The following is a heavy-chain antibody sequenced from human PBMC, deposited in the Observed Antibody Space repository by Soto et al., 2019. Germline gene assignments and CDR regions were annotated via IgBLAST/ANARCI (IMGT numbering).Heavy chain of an antibody. CDR2: ISYDGSNK. D-gene: IGHD6-13*01. CDR1: GFTFSSYG. Sequence: GGSLRLSCAASGFTFSSYGMHWVRQAPGKGLEWVAVISYDGSNKDYADSVKGRFTISRDNSKNTLYLQMNSLRAEDTAVYYCAKGGPLTGYSSSWFDYWGQGTLVTVSS. V-gene: IGHV3-30*18. J-gene: IGHJ4*02. CDR3: AKGGPLTGYSSSWFDY.